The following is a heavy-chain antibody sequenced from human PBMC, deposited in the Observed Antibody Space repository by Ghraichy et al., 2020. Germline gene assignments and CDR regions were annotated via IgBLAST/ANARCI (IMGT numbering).Heavy chain of an antibody. Sequence: GGYLRLSCAASGFTFDDYGMSWVRQAPGKGLEWVSGINWNGGSTGYADSVKGRFTISRDNAKNSLYLQMNSLRAEDTALYYCARDIRPTSNYDAFDIWGQGTMVTVSS. CDR2: INWNGGST. J-gene: IGHJ3*02. CDR3: ARDIRPTSNYDAFDI. V-gene: IGHV3-20*04. CDR1: GFTFDDYG. D-gene: IGHD5-24*01.